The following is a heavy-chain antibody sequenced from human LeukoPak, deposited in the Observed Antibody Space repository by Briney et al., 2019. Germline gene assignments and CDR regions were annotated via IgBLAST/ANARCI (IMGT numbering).Heavy chain of an antibody. CDR1: GYTFTSYD. J-gene: IGHJ3*02. CDR3: ARGGWRYDAFDI. D-gene: IGHD6-19*01. Sequence: ASVKVSCKASGYTFTSYDINWVRQATGQGLEWMGWMNPNSGNTGYAQKFRGRVTITRNTSISTAYMELSSLRSEDTAVYYCARGGWRYDAFDIWGQGTMVTVSS. V-gene: IGHV1-8*03. CDR2: MNPNSGNT.